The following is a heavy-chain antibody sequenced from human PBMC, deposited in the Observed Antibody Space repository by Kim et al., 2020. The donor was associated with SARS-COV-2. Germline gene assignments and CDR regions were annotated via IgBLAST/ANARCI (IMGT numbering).Heavy chain of an antibody. D-gene: IGHD3-16*02. CDR3: ASPMITFGGVISGMDV. CDR1: GGSISSSSYY. V-gene: IGHV4-39*01. J-gene: IGHJ6*02. CDR2: IYYSGNT. Sequence: SETLSLTCTVSGGSISSSSYYWGWIRQPPGKGLEWIGSIYYSGNTYYNPSLKSRVTISVDTSKNQFSLKLCSVTAADTAVYYCASPMITFGGVISGMDVWGQGTTVTVSS.